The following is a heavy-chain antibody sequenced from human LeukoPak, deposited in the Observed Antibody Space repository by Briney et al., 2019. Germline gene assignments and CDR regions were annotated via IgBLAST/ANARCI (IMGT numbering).Heavy chain of an antibody. J-gene: IGHJ3*02. CDR1: GFTVSTXX. CDR2: IYXGGST. D-gene: IGHD1-26*01. Sequence: PGGSLRLSCXASGFTVSTXXXXXXXXAPXXXLXXXSVIYXGGSTYYAXXVXGRXXIXRDXXKNTLYLQMNSLRAEDTAVYYCARDIVGPPYDAFDIWGQGTMVTVS. V-gene: IGHV3-66*01. CDR3: ARDIVGPPYDAFDI.